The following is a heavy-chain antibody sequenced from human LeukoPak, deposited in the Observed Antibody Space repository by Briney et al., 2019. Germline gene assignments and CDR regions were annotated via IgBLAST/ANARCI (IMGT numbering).Heavy chain of an antibody. Sequence: GSLRLSCAASGFTFSSYAMHWVRQAPGKGLAWVAVISYDGSNKYYADSVKGRFTISRDNSKNTLYLQMNSLRAEDTAVYYCARDGGSYLGSIAKFDYWGQGTLVTVSS. J-gene: IGHJ4*02. CDR2: ISYDGSNK. D-gene: IGHD1-26*01. CDR1: GFTFSSYA. V-gene: IGHV3-30-3*01. CDR3: ARDGGSYLGSIAKFDY.